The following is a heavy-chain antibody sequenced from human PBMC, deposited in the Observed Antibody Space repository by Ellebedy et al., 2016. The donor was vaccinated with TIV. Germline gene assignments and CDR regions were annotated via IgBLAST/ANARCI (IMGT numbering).Heavy chain of an antibody. V-gene: IGHV4-59*13. J-gene: IGHJ6*03. CDR2: IYYSGST. Sequence: SETLSLTXTVSGGSIGSFYWSWIRQPPGKGLEWIGYIYYSGSTNYNPSLKSRVTISVDTSKNQFSLKLSSVTAADTAVYYCARADTGYISSYYYMDVWGTGTTVTVSS. CDR1: GGSIGSFY. CDR3: ARADTGYISSYYYMDV. D-gene: IGHD6-13*01.